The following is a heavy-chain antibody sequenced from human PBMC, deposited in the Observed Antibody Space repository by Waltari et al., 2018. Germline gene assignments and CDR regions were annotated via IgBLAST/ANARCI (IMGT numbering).Heavy chain of an antibody. D-gene: IGHD2-15*01. Sequence: EVQLVESGGALVQPGGSLRLSCAASGFTFSSYVMNGVRQAPGKGLEWVSAIGASGISTSYADSVKGRFTISRDNSENTLYLQMNSLRAEDTAVYYCAKTKGSSSFDYWGQGTLVTVSS. CDR1: GFTFSSYV. J-gene: IGHJ4*02. V-gene: IGHV3-23*04. CDR3: AKTKGSSSFDY. CDR2: IGASGIST.